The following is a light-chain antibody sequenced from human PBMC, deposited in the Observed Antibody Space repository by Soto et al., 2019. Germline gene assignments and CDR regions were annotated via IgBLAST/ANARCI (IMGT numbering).Light chain of an antibody. CDR3: QQSYISPYT. V-gene: IGKV1-39*01. Sequence: DVQMTQSPASLSASVGDRVTITCRASQSISKNLNWYQHKVGKAPQLLIYSASDSRAGVPSRFSGSGSGTDFTLIISGLQPEDFATYYCQQSYISPYTFGQGTKVEIK. CDR2: SAS. CDR1: QSISKN. J-gene: IGKJ2*01.